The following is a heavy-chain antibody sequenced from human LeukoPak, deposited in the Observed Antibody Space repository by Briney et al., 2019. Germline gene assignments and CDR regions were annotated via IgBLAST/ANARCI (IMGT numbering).Heavy chain of an antibody. Sequence: ASVKVSCKASGGTFSSYAISWVRQASGQGLEWMGRIIPILGIANYAQKFQGRVTITADKSTSTAYMELSSLRSEDTAVYYCATKNGLVVVPAAIYDDAFDIWGQGTMVTVSS. J-gene: IGHJ3*02. D-gene: IGHD2-2*02. CDR1: GGTFSSYA. CDR3: ATKNGLVVVPAAIYDDAFDI. V-gene: IGHV1-69*04. CDR2: IIPILGIA.